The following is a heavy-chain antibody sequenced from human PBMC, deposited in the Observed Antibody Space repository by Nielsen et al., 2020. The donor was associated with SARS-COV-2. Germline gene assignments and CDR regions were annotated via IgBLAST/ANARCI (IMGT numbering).Heavy chain of an antibody. CDR2: IWYDGSNK. J-gene: IGHJ6*03. CDR1: GFTFSSYG. CDR3: ARHGPSGSYYEYYYMDV. V-gene: IGHV3-33*01. Sequence: GESLKISCAASGFTFSSYGMHWVRQAPGKGLEWVAVIWYDGSNKYYADSVKGRFTISRDNSKNTLYLQMNSLRAEDTAVYYCARHGPSGSYYEYYYMDVWGKGTTVTVSS. D-gene: IGHD1-26*01.